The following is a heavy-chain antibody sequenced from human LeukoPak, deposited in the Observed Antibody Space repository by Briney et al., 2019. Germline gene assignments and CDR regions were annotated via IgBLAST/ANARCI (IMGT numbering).Heavy chain of an antibody. CDR2: MNPNSGNT. D-gene: IGHD6-19*01. V-gene: IGHV1-8*01. CDR1: GYTFTSYD. Sequence: ASVKVSCKASGYTFTSYDINWVRQATGQGLEWMGWMNPNSGNTGYAQKFQGRVTMTRNTSISTAYMELSSLGSEDTAVYYCARGFLSRRGWYSRPHYYIDVWGKGTTVTISS. J-gene: IGHJ6*03. CDR3: ARGFLSRRGWYSRPHYYIDV.